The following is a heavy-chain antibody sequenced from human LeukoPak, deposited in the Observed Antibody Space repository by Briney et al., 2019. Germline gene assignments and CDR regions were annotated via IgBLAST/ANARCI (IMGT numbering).Heavy chain of an antibody. V-gene: IGHV3-7*01. CDR3: ARDVNWQWWCQDY. CDR2: IKDDGSGK. J-gene: IGHJ4*02. CDR1: GFTFSNYW. D-gene: IGHD2-15*01. Sequence: PGGSLRLSCAASGFTFSNYWMSWVRQAPGKGLEWVANIKDDGSGKYYVDSLKGRFTISRDNAKNSLYLQMNSLRAEDTAVYYCARDVNWQWWCQDYWGQGTLVTVSS.